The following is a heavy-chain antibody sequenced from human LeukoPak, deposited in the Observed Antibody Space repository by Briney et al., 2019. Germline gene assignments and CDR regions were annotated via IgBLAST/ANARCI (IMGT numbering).Heavy chain of an antibody. J-gene: IGHJ3*02. CDR2: IGIGDTTI. CDR1: GFTFSDYY. V-gene: IGHV3-11*04. D-gene: IGHD6-13*01. CDR3: ARDRIAAAYDAFDI. Sequence: PGGSLRLSCAASGFTFSDYYMNWIRQAPGKGLEWLSYIGIGDTTIYYADSVKGRFTISRDNAKNSLYLQMNSLRAEDTAVYYCARDRIAAAYDAFDIWGQGTMVTVSS.